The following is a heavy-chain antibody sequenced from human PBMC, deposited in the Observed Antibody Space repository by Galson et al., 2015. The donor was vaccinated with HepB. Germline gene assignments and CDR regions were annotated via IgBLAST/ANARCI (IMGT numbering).Heavy chain of an antibody. CDR3: AREGDFWSGYWGGSDAFDI. Sequence: SLRLSCAASGFTFSSYWMSWVRQAPGKGLEWVANIKQDGSEKYYVDSVKGRFTISRDNAKNSLYLQMNSLRAEDTAVYYCAREGDFWSGYWGGSDAFDIWGQGTMVTVSS. D-gene: IGHD3-3*01. J-gene: IGHJ3*02. CDR2: IKQDGSEK. V-gene: IGHV3-7*01. CDR1: GFTFSSYW.